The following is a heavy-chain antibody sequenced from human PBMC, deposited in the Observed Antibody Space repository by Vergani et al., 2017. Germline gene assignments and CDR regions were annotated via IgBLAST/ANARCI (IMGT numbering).Heavy chain of an antibody. Sequence: EVQLVESGGGLVQPGGSVRLSCAASGFTFSSYSMNWVRQAPGKGLEGVSYISSSSSTIYHADSVKGRFTISRDNAKNSLYLQMNSLRAEDTAVYECAGDSVATRLGNWFDPWGQGTLVTVSS. J-gene: IGHJ5*02. D-gene: IGHD2-21*02. CDR1: GFTFSSYS. V-gene: IGHV3-48*01. CDR2: ISSSSSTI. CDR3: AGDSVATRLGNWFDP.